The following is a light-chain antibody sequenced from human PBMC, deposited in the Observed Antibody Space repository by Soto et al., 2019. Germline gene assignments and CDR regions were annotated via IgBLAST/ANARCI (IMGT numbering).Light chain of an antibody. J-gene: IGLJ2*01. V-gene: IGLV3-21*04. CDR3: QVWDSSSDREV. Sequence: SYELTQPPSVSVAPGKTARITCGGNNIGSKSVHWYQQKPGQAPVLVIYYDSDRPSGIPERFSGSNSGNTATLTISRVEAGDEADYYCQVWDSSSDREVFGGGTKVTFL. CDR1: NIGSKS. CDR2: YDS.